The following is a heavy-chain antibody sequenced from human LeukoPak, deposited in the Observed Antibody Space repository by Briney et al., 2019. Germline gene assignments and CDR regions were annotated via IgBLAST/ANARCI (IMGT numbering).Heavy chain of an antibody. CDR2: IYYSGST. CDR3: ARRVGDYRYNWFDP. J-gene: IGHJ5*02. V-gene: IGHV4-39*01. D-gene: IGHD4-17*01. Sequence: WIRQPPGKGLEWIGSIYYSGSTYYNPSLKSRVTISVDTSKNQFSLKLSSVTAADTAVYYCARRVGDYRYNWFDPWGQGTLVTVSS.